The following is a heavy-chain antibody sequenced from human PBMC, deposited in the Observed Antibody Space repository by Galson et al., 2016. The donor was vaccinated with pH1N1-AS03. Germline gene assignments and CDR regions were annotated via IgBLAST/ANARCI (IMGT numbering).Heavy chain of an antibody. CDR1: GFTVSTYS. CDR3: ARESGTQHDY. V-gene: IGHV3-48*02. Sequence: SLRLSCAASGFTVSTYSMNWVRQAPGKGLEWVSYISSSSGTIYYADSVKGRFTISRDNAKNSLYLQMNSLRDEDTAVYYCARESGTQHDYWGQGTLVTVSS. J-gene: IGHJ4*02. D-gene: IGHD1-26*01. CDR2: ISSSSGTI.